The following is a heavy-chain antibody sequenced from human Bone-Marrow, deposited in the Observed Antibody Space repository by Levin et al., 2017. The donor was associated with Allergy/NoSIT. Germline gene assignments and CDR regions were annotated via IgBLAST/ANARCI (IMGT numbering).Heavy chain of an antibody. CDR3: ARVHSTLFGGIIIRPYYYYEMDV. CDR2: ISYDGSKK. V-gene: IGHV3-30-3*01. J-gene: IGHJ6*02. D-gene: IGHD3-3*01. CDR1: GFTFSSHA. Sequence: GESLKISCAASGFTFSSHAMDWVRQAPGKGLEWVAVISYDGSKKYHADSVKGRFTISRDNSKNTLYLQMNSLRAEDTAVYYCARVHSTLFGGIIIRPYYYYEMDVWGQGTTVTVSS.